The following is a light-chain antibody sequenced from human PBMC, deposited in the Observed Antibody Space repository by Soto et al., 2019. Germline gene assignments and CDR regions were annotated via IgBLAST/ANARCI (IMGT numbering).Light chain of an antibody. Sequence: DIQMTQSPSSLSASVGDRVTITCQASQDISNYLNWYQQKPRKPPKLLIYSASTLQSGVPSRFSGSGAETEFSLTIRALQPEDFATYYCQQLSRYPLTFGGGTKVDIK. CDR1: QDISNY. V-gene: IGKV1-9*01. CDR3: QQLSRYPLT. CDR2: SAS. J-gene: IGKJ4*01.